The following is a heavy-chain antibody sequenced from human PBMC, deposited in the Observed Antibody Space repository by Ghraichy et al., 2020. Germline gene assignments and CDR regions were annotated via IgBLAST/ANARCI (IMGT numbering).Heavy chain of an antibody. D-gene: IGHD3-10*01. Sequence: GGSLRLSCAASGFTFSSYAMSWVRQAPGKGLEWVSAISGSDGSTFYANSVKGRFTISRDNAENTLYLQMSSLRAEDTAVYYCANPKRASGTWHNGYFDCWGRGTLVTVSS. V-gene: IGHV3-23*01. CDR1: GFTFSSYA. CDR3: ANPKRASGTWHNGYFDC. CDR2: ISGSDGST. J-gene: IGHJ4*02.